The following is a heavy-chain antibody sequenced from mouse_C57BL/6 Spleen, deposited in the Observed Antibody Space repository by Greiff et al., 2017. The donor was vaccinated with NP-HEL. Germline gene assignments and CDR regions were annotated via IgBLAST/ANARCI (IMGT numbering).Heavy chain of an antibody. CDR3: ARDYSNWFAY. D-gene: IGHD2-5*01. J-gene: IGHJ3*01. CDR1: GYTFTSYW. CDR2: IDPSDSYT. Sequence: QVQLKESGAELVRPGTSVKLSCKASGYTFTSYWMHWVKQRPGQGLEWIGVIDPSDSYTNYNQKFKGKATLTVDTSSSTAYMQLSSLTSEDSAVYYCARDYSNWFAYWGQGTLVTVSA. V-gene: IGHV1-59*01.